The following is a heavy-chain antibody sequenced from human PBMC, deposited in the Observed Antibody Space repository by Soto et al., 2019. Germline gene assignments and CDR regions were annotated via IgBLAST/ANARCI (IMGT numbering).Heavy chain of an antibody. J-gene: IGHJ6*04. D-gene: IGHD4-17*01. CDR2: IRTRPNNFAT. Sequence: EVKLVESGGGLVQPGGSLKLSCAASGFIFSGSAMHWVRQASGKGLEWVGRIRTRPNNFATQYGESLKGRFTISRDDSKNTTYLEMKSLKSEDTAVSYCTSPLGNGDYTETSRSVDVWGKGTTVTVSS. V-gene: IGHV3-73*01. CDR3: TSPLGNGDYTETSRSVDV. CDR1: GFIFSGSA.